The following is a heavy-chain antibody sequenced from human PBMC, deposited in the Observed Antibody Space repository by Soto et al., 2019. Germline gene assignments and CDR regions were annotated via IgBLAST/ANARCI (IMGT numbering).Heavy chain of an antibody. CDR3: ARDTLTAIAAGDRDWYFDL. V-gene: IGHV3-30-3*01. CDR1: GFTFSSYA. J-gene: IGHJ2*01. Sequence: QVQLVESGGGVVQPGRSLRLSCAASGFTFSSYAMHWVRQAPGKGLEWVAVISYDGSNKYYADSVKGRFTISRDNSKNTLYLQMNSLRAEDTAVYYCARDTLTAIAAGDRDWYFDLWGRGTLVTVSS. CDR2: ISYDGSNK. D-gene: IGHD6-13*01.